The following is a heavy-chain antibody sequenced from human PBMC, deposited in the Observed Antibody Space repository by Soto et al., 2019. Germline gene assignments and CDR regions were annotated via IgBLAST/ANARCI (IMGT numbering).Heavy chain of an antibody. J-gene: IGHJ5*01. CDR3: ARDPRSWNYVVFWDS. V-gene: IGHV1-46*01. CDR2: INPDGGST. Sequence: QVQLVQSGAEAKKPGASVKISCKASGYSFIDHYIHWVRQAPGQGLEWMGVINPDGGSTSYAQRLQGSGSVTADTSTSTLYMDLPSLTLEDTAVYYCARDPRSWNYVVFWDSWGQGTLVSVST. CDR1: GYSFIDHY. D-gene: IGHD3-16*01.